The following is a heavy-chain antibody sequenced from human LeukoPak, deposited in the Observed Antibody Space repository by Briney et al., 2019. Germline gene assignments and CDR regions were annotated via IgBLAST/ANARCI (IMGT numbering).Heavy chain of an antibody. CDR2: INAGNGNT. Sequence: PGRSLRLSCAASGFTFTSYAMHWVRQAPGQRLEWMGWINAGNGNTKHSQKFQGSVTITRDTSANTAYMEVSSLRSEDTAVYYCARGRYCSSPSCYKPTIPRFDPWGQGTLVTVSS. CDR1: GFTFTSYA. D-gene: IGHD2-2*02. CDR3: ARGRYCSSPSCYKPTIPRFDP. V-gene: IGHV1-3*01. J-gene: IGHJ5*02.